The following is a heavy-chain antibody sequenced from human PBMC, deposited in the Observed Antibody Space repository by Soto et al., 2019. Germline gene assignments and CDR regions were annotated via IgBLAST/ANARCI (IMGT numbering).Heavy chain of an antibody. CDR3: ARVWAYRQGYYFDY. V-gene: IGHV4-59*01. CDR2: IYYSGST. J-gene: IGHJ4*02. D-gene: IGHD3-16*01. Sequence: SETLSLTCTVSGGSISSYYWSWIRQPPGKGLEWIGYIYYSGSTNYNPSLKSRVTISVDTSKNQFSLKLSSVTAADTAVYYCARVWAYRQGYYFDYSGQGTLVTVS. CDR1: GGSISSYY.